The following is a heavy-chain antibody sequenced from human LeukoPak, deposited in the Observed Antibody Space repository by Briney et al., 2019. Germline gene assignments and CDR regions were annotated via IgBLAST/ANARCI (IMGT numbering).Heavy chain of an antibody. CDR2: INPNSGGT. D-gene: IGHD6-13*01. Sequence: ASVKVSCKASGYTFTSYGIRWVRQAPGQGLEGMGWINPNSGGTNYAQKFQGRVTMTRDTSISTAYMELSRLRSDDTAVYYCARVRRVAAAGFDYWGQGTLVTVSS. CDR3: ARVRRVAAAGFDY. J-gene: IGHJ4*02. V-gene: IGHV1-2*02. CDR1: GYTFTSYG.